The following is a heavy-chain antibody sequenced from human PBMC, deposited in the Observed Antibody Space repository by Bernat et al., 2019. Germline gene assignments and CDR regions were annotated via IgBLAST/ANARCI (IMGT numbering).Heavy chain of an antibody. Sequence: QLQLQESGPGLVKPSETLSLTCTVSGGSISSSSYYWGWIRQPPGKGLEWIGSIYYSGSTYYNPSLKSRVTISVDTSKNQFSLKLSSVTAADTAVYYCARHIWGRGLLTAFDYWGQGTLVTVSA. D-gene: IGHD3-16*01. CDR1: GGSISSSSYY. CDR3: ARHIWGRGLLTAFDY. CDR2: IYYSGST. J-gene: IGHJ4*02. V-gene: IGHV4-39*01.